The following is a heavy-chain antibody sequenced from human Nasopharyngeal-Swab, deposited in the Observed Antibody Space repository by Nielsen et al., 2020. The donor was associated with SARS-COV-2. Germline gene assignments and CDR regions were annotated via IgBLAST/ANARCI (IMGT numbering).Heavy chain of an antibody. Sequence: RQAPGKGLEWIGSIYYSGSTYYNPSLKSRVTISVDTSKNKFSLKLSSVTAADTAVYYCARHLEDCDFWTLAHGMDVWGQGTTVTVSS. D-gene: IGHD3-3*01. J-gene: IGHJ6*02. CDR2: IYYSGST. CDR3: ARHLEDCDFWTLAHGMDV. V-gene: IGHV4-39*01.